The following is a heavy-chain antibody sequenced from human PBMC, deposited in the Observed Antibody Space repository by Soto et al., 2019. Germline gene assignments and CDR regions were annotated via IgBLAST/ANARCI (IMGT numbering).Heavy chain of an antibody. CDR2: IIPILGIA. CDR1: GGTLISYT. D-gene: IGHD3-10*01. CDR3: ARDRHYYGSGSYYNGPDYYYYMDV. V-gene: IGHV1-69*04. J-gene: IGHJ6*03. Sequence: ASVKVSCKASGGTLISYTISWVRQAPGQGLEWMGRIIPILGIANYAQKFQGRVTITADKSTSTAYMELSSLRSEDTAVYYCARDRHYYGSGSYYNGPDYYYYMDVWGKGTTVTVSS.